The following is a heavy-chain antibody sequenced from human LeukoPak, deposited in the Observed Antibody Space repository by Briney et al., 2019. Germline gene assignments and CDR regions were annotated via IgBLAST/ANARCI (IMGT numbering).Heavy chain of an antibody. D-gene: IGHD6-25*01. CDR2: IWYDGSNK. J-gene: IGHJ3*02. V-gene: IGHV3-33*01. CDR3: ARSGRDAFDI. Sequence: PGRSLRLSCAASGFTSSSYGMHWVRQAPGKGLEWVAVIWYDGSNKYYADSVKGRFTISRDNSKNTLYLQMNSLRAEDTAVYYCARSGRDAFDIWGQGTMVTVSS. CDR1: GFTSSSYG.